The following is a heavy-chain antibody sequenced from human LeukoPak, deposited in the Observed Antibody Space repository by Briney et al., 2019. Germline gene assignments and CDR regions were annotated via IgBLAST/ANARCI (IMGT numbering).Heavy chain of an antibody. CDR3: ARDLTMVRGVSLDY. V-gene: IGHV4-39*07. J-gene: IGHJ4*02. Sequence: SETLSLTCTVSGGSISSSSYYWGWIRQPPGKGLEWIGSIYYSGSTYYNPSLKSRVTISVDTSKNQFSLKLSSVTAADTAVYYCARDLTMVRGVSLDYWGQGTLVTVSS. CDR2: IYYSGST. D-gene: IGHD3-10*01. CDR1: GGSISSSSYY.